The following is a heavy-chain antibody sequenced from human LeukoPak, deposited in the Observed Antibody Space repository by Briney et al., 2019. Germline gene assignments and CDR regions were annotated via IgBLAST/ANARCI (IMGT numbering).Heavy chain of an antibody. Sequence: KPGGSLRLSCAASGFTFSDYYMSWIRQAPGRGLEWVSYISSSGDIIYYPDSVKGRFTISRDNTRSSLYLQMNSLRAEDTAVYYCAKDIGTYYDFWSGYLGNPFDYWGQGTLVTVSS. CDR1: GFTFSDYY. V-gene: IGHV3-11*01. CDR2: ISSSGDII. D-gene: IGHD3-3*01. CDR3: AKDIGTYYDFWSGYLGNPFDY. J-gene: IGHJ4*02.